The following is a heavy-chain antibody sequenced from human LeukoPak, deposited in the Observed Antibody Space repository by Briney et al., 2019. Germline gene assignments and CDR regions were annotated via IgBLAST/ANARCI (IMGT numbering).Heavy chain of an antibody. V-gene: IGHV3-30*04. CDR3: ARGYGGNPARNWYFDL. D-gene: IGHD4-23*01. CDR1: GFTFRNYP. J-gene: IGHJ2*01. Sequence: PGGSLRLSCAASGFTFRNYPMHWVRQAPGRGLEWVAIISYDGKNKYEDSVKGRFTISRDNSKNTLYLQMNSLRTEDTAVYYCARGYGGNPARNWYFDLWGRGTLVTVSS. CDR2: ISYDGKNK.